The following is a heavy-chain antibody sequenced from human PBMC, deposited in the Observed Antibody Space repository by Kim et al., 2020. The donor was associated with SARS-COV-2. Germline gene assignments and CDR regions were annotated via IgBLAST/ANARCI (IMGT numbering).Heavy chain of an antibody. CDR2: IYPGDSDT. CDR1: EYSSSTYW. J-gene: IGHJ3*02. CDR3: ARHGRFAGDRSCYFDI. Sequence: GESLKISCKTSEYSSSTYWIAWVRQMPGKGLEWMGIIYPGDSDTRYSPSFQGQVTISADKSITTAYLQWSSLKASDTAMYYCARHGRFAGDRSCYFDIWGQGTRVTVSS. D-gene: IGHD3-10*01. V-gene: IGHV5-51*01.